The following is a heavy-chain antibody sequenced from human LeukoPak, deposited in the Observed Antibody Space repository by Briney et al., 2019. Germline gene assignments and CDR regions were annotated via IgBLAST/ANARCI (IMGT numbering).Heavy chain of an antibody. V-gene: IGHV3-11*06. D-gene: IGHD3-10*01. CDR3: ARDSDNRGIIMKDY. J-gene: IGHJ4*02. Sequence: GGSLRLSCAASGFIFSDYYMSWIRQSPGKGLEWVSYISSSGSYTNYADSVKGRFTISRDNAKNSLFLQMNSLRAEDTAVYYCARDSDNRGIIMKDYGGQGTLVTVSS. CDR2: ISSSGSYT. CDR1: GFIFSDYY.